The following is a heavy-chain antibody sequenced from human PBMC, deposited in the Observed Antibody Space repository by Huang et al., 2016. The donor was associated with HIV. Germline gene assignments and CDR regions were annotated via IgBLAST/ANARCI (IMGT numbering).Heavy chain of an antibody. CDR3: ARDLWLRDLYYYYYMDV. CDR1: RFTFSNYA. V-gene: IGHV3-30-3*01. CDR2: ISNDGSNK. Sequence: QVQLVESGGGVVQPGRSLRLSCAASRFTFSNYAMHWVRQGPGKGLEWVAVISNDGSNKYYADSVKGRFTISRDNSKNTLYLQMNSLRAEDTAVYYCARDLWLRDLYYYYYMDVWGKGTTVTVSS. D-gene: IGHD5-12*01. J-gene: IGHJ6*03.